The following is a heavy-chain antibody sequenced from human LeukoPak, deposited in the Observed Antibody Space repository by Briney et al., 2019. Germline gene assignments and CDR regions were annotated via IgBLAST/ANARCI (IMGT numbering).Heavy chain of an antibody. Sequence: ASVKVSCKASGYTFTSYAMNWVRQAPGQGLEWMGWINTNTGKPTYAQGFTGRFVFSLDTSVSTAYLQISSLKAEDTAVYYCARDHVKRGSSFHPFDAFDVWGQGTLVTVSS. V-gene: IGHV7-4-1*02. CDR2: INTNTGKP. CDR1: GYTFTSYA. CDR3: ARDHVKRGSSFHPFDAFDV. D-gene: IGHD2-2*01. J-gene: IGHJ3*01.